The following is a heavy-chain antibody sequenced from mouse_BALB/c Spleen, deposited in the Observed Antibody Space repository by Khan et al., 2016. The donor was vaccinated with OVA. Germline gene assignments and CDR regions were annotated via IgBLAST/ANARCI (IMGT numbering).Heavy chain of an antibody. D-gene: IGHD2-14*01. CDR3: ARAYYRYDGYYAMGF. CDR2: IWAGGGT. J-gene: IGHJ4*01. CDR1: GFSLSRYN. V-gene: IGHV2-6-4*01. Sequence: VQLQESGPGLVAPSQSLSITCTVSGFSLSRYNIHWVRQPPGKGLEWLGMIWAGGGTDYNSTLKSRLNISKDNSKSQVFLKMNSLQTDDTAMYYCARAYYRYDGYYAMGFWGQGTSVTVSS.